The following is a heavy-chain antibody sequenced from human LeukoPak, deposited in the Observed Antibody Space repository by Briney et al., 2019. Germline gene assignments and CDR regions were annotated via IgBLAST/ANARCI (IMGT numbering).Heavy chain of an antibody. CDR3: ARGARLTMVRGVIRYYYMDV. Sequence: GGSLRLSCAASGFSFSTYWMHWVRQAPGKGLVWVSRISSDGINANYADSVKGRFTISRDNSKNTLYLQMNSLRAEDTAVYYCARGARLTMVRGVIRYYYMDVWGKGTTVTISS. D-gene: IGHD3-10*01. J-gene: IGHJ6*03. CDR2: ISSDGINA. CDR1: GFSFSTYW. V-gene: IGHV3-74*01.